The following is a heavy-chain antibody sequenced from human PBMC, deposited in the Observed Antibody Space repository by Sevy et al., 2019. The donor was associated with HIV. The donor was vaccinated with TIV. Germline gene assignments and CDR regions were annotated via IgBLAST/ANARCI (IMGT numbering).Heavy chain of an antibody. D-gene: IGHD3-10*01. CDR2: MNPNSGNT. V-gene: IGHV1-8*03. J-gene: IGHJ6*03. CDR1: GYTFTSYD. CDR3: ARGGPNYYGSGSYYNYYYYYYMDV. Sequence: ASVKVSCKASGYTFTSYDINWVRQATGQGLEWMGWMNPNSGNTGYAQKFQGRVTITRNTSISTAYMELSSLGSEDTAGYYCARGGPNYYGSGSYYNYYYYYYMDVWGKGTTVTVSS.